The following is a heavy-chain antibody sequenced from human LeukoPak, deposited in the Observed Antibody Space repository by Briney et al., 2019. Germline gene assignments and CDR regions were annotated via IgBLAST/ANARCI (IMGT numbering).Heavy chain of an antibody. J-gene: IGHJ4*02. D-gene: IGHD3-10*01. Sequence: GGSLRLSCAASGFTFSNYWMSWVRQAPGKGLEWVANIKQDGSEKYYVDSVKARFTISRDNSKNTLYLQMNSLRAEDTAVYYCAKDQGITMVRGSFDYWGQGTLVTVSS. V-gene: IGHV3-7*01. CDR1: GFTFSNYW. CDR3: AKDQGITMVRGSFDY. CDR2: IKQDGSEK.